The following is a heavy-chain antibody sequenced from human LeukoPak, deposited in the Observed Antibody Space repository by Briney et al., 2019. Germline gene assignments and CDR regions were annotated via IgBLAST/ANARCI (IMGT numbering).Heavy chain of an antibody. J-gene: IGHJ1*01. CDR1: GYIFDDYG. Sequence: PGGSLRLSCAGSGYIFDDYGMRWVRQAPGKGPEWVAGINWNGGSTGYAASVKGRCTISRDNAKTALYLEMNSLRVEDTAFYYCVRLGRDGYTYGAAYWGQGALVTVSS. V-gene: IGHV3-20*04. CDR2: INWNGGST. D-gene: IGHD5-24*01. CDR3: VRLGRDGYTYGAAY.